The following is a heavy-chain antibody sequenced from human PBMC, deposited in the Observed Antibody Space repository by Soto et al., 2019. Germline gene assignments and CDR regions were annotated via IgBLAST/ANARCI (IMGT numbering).Heavy chain of an antibody. D-gene: IGHD1-1*01. CDR2: ISWNSDKR. J-gene: IGHJ6*02. CDR1: GFSLDDDS. V-gene: IGHV3-9*01. CDR3: AKGVRRTGNEIDV. Sequence: EVQLVESGGDLVQPGASLRLSCAGVGFSLDDDSMHLVRQAPGKGLEWVSGISWNSDKRGFAASVRGRFTVSKDSAKNSLYLQMNSRRIEDTALYYCAKGVRRTGNEIDVWGQGTAVIVSS.